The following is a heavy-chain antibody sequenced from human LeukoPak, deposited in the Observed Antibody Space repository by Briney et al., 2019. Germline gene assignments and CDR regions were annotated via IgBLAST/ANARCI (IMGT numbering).Heavy chain of an antibody. CDR1: GGSISSHY. D-gene: IGHD6-13*01. J-gene: IGHJ6*03. CDR3: ARESSSSWYGDYYYYYMDV. Sequence: PSETLSLTCTVSGGSISSHYWSWIRQPPGKGLEWIGYTYYSGSTNYNPSLKSRVTISVDTSKNQFSLKLSSVTAADTAVYYCARESSSSWYGDYYYYYMDVWGKGTTVTVSS. CDR2: TYYSGST. V-gene: IGHV4-59*11.